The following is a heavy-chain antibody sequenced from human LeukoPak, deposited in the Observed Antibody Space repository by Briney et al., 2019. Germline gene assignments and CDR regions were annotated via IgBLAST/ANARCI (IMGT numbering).Heavy chain of an antibody. D-gene: IGHD5-18*01. Sequence: GGSPRLSCAASGFTSSGSAMHWVRQASGKGLEWVGRIRNKANSYATAYAASVKGRFTISRDDSKNTAYLQMNSLKTEDTAVYYCTRHGGSGYSHELDYWGQGTLVTVSS. CDR3: TRHGGSGYSHELDY. J-gene: IGHJ4*02. V-gene: IGHV3-73*01. CDR2: IRNKANSYAT. CDR1: GFTSSGSA.